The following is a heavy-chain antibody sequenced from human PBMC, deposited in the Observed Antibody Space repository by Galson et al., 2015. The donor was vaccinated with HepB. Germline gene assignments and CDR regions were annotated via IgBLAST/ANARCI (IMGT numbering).Heavy chain of an antibody. Sequence: SLRLSCAASGFTFSSYGMHWVRQAPGKGLEWVAVISYDGSNKYYADSVKGRFTISRDNSKNTLYLQMNSLRAEDTAVYYCAKGRVTVSNYYYYYYGMDVWGQGTTVTVSS. J-gene: IGHJ6*02. CDR2: ISYDGSNK. V-gene: IGHV3-30*18. D-gene: IGHD4-17*01. CDR1: GFTFSSYG. CDR3: AKGRVTVSNYYYYYYGMDV.